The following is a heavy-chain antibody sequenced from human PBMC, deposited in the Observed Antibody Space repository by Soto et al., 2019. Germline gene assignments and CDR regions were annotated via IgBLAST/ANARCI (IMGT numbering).Heavy chain of an antibody. Sequence: SETLSLTCTVAGGSFSPNYWSWLRQSTGNGLEWVRYIYYGATTIYKAYLKRRLTISLATSKSQFSLRLTSVTAADTAVYYCARLGNDYQSLDPWGPGTLFTVSS. CDR2: IYYGATT. CDR1: GGSFSPNY. V-gene: IGHV4-59*08. CDR3: ARLGNDYQSLDP. J-gene: IGHJ5*02. D-gene: IGHD5-12*01.